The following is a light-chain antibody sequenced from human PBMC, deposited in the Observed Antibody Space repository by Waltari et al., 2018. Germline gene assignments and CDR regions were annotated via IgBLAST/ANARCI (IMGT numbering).Light chain of an antibody. CDR2: DGS. V-gene: IGKV3-15*01. J-gene: IGKJ2*03. Sequence: EIVMTQSPAPLSVSPGERVTLSCRASQSVRSNFAWYQQKPGQGPRLLIYDGSTRATGIPARFSGSGSGTDFTLTISSLQSEDFAIYYCHQSDDWPPYSFGQGTKLEIK. CDR3: HQSDDWPPYS. CDR1: QSVRSN.